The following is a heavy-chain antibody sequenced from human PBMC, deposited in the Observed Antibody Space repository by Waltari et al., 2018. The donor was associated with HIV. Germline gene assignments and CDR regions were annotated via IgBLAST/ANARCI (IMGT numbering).Heavy chain of an antibody. J-gene: IGHJ3*02. CDR1: GGSISSYY. CDR3: ARDYYYDSSGYYPGDAFDI. CDR2: IYTSGST. V-gene: IGHV4-4*07. Sequence: QVQLQESGPGLVKPSETLSLTCTVSGGSISSYYWSWIRQPAGKGLEWIGRIYTSGSTNYNPSLKGRVTMSVDTSKNQFSLKLSSVTAADTAVYYCARDYYYDSSGYYPGDAFDIWGQGTMVTVSS. D-gene: IGHD3-22*01.